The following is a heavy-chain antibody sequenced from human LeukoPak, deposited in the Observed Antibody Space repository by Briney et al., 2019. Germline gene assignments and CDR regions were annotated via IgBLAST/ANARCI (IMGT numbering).Heavy chain of an antibody. J-gene: IGHJ4*02. V-gene: IGHV3-33*01. CDR2: IWYDGSNK. Sequence: PGRSLRLSCAASGFTFSSYGMHWVRQAPGKGLEWVAVIWYDGSNKYYADSVKGRFTISRDNSKNTLYLQMNSLRAEDTAVYYCAGSMRYSFTLNYWGQGTLVTVSS. D-gene: IGHD5-18*01. CDR1: GFTFSSYG. CDR3: AGSMRYSFTLNY.